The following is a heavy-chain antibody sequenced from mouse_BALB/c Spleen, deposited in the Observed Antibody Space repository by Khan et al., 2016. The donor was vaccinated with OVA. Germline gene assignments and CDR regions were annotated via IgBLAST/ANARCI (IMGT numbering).Heavy chain of an antibody. CDR3: ACSRCDYRYSFFDY. J-gene: IGHJ2*01. CDR1: AYSITSDYA. V-gene: IGHV3-2*02. CDR2: ISYSGST. Sequence: EVQLQESGPGLVKPSQSLSLTCTVTAYSITSDYAWTWIRQFPGNKLEWMGYISYSGSTSYNPSLKSRISITRDTSKNQFFLQLISVTTEDTATYYFACSRCDYRYSFFDYWGQGTTLTVSS. D-gene: IGHD2-14*01.